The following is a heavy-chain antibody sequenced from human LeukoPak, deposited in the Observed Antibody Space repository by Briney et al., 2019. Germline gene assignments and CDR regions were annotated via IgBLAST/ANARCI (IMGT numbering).Heavy chain of an antibody. CDR2: IYYSGST. J-gene: IGHJ4*02. V-gene: IGHV4-39*01. CDR3: ATHGGDASGSSNFDH. Sequence: SETLSLTCTVSGGSINSSSYYWGWIRQPPGKGLKGIVSIYYSGSTYNNPSLQSRVTLSVDTSKNQFSLKLNSVTAADTGVYYCATHGGDASGSSNFDHWGQGTLVTVSS. CDR1: GGSINSSSYY. D-gene: IGHD3-10*01.